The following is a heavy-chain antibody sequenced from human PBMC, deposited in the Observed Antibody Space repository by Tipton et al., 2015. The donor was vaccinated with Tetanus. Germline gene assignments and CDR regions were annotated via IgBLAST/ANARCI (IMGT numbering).Heavy chain of an antibody. J-gene: IGHJ4*02. Sequence: TLSLTCTVSGGSISTYYWSWIRQPPGKGLEWIGYIYYNGNTNYNPSLESRVTISVDTSKNQFSLKLSSVTAADTAVYYCARDRRWLQSYFFDYWGQGTLVTVSS. V-gene: IGHV4-59*01. CDR3: ARDRRWLQSYFFDY. CDR1: GGSISTYY. D-gene: IGHD5-24*01. CDR2: IYYNGNT.